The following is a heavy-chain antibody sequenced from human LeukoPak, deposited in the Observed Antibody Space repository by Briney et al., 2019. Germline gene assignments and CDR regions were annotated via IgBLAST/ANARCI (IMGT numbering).Heavy chain of an antibody. CDR1: GGSISSGGYY. Sequence: TSETLSLTCTVSGGSISSGGYYWSWIRQPPGKGLEWIGEINHSGSTNYNPSLKSRVTISVDTSKNQFSLKLSSVTAADTAVYYCARAVAGTMGWFDPWGQGTLVTVSS. CDR2: INHSGST. V-gene: IGHV4-39*07. D-gene: IGHD6-19*01. CDR3: ARAVAGTMGWFDP. J-gene: IGHJ5*02.